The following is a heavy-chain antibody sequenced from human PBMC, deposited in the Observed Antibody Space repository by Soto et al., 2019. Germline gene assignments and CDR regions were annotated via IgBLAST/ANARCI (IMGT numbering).Heavy chain of an antibody. CDR1: GFTFSSYG. D-gene: IGHD6-19*01. V-gene: IGHV3-30*18. CDR2: MSYDGSNK. J-gene: IGHJ4*02. Sequence: QTGGSLRLSCAASGFTFSSYGMHWVRQAPGKGLEWVAVMSYDGSNKYYADSVKGRFTISRDNSKNTLYLQMNSLRAEDTAVYYCAKDRGSSGWYGFDYWGQGTLVTVSS. CDR3: AKDRGSSGWYGFDY.